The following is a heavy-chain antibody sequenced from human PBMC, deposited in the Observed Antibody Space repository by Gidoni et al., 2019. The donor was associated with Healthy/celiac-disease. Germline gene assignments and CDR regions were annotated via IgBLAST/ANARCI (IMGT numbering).Heavy chain of an antibody. V-gene: IGHV4-4*07. J-gene: IGHJ5*02. Sequence: QVQLQESGPGLVTPSEPLSLTCTVPGGSISSYYWSWIRQPAGKGLEWIGRIYTSGSTNYNPSLKSRVTMSVDTSKNQFSLKLSSVTAADTAVYYCARDQYSSDQGGWFDPWGQGTLVTVSS. CDR3: ARDQYSSDQGGWFDP. CDR1: GGSISSYY. D-gene: IGHD6-19*01. CDR2: IYTSGST.